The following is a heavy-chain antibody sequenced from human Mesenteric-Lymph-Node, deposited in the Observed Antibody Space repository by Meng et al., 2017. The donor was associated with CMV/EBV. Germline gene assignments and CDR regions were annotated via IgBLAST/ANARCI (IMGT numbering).Heavy chain of an antibody. J-gene: IGHJ4*02. V-gene: IGHV4-38-2*02. Sequence: GSLRLSCTVSGYSISSGYYWGGIRQPPGKGLEGIGSIYHSGSTYYNPSLKSRVTISVDTSKSQFSLNLSSVTAADTAVYYCASDGSQYYYDSSGYFMGGYWGQGTLVTVSS. CDR1: GYSISSGYY. D-gene: IGHD3-22*01. CDR2: IYHSGST. CDR3: ASDGSQYYYDSSGYFMGGY.